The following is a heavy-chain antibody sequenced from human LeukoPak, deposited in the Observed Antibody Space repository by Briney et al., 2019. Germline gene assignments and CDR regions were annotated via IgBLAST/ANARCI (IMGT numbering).Heavy chain of an antibody. CDR2: IYHSGST. J-gene: IGHJ4*02. D-gene: IGHD1-26*01. Sequence: ASDTLSLTCAVSGYSISSGYYWGWIRQPPGKGLEWIGSIYHSGSTYYNPSLKSRVTISVDTSKNQFSLKLSSAIAADTDVYYCSRQTWELMDCWGEGTLVTVSS. V-gene: IGHV4-38-2*01. CDR1: GYSISSGYY. CDR3: SRQTWELMDC.